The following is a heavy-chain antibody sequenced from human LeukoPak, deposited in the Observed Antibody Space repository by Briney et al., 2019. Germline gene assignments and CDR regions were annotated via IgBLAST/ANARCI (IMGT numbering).Heavy chain of an antibody. CDR2: ISSSSSYI. Sequence: GGSLRLSCAASGFTFSSYSMNWVRQAPGKGLEGVSSISSSSSYIYYAESVKGRFTISRDNAKNSLYLQMNSLRAEDTAVYYCARSIGYCSGGSFFSVRQTTAYDMDVWGQGTTVTVSS. CDR1: GFTFSSYS. D-gene: IGHD2-15*01. J-gene: IGHJ6*02. V-gene: IGHV3-21*01. CDR3: ARSIGYCSGGSFFSVRQTTAYDMDV.